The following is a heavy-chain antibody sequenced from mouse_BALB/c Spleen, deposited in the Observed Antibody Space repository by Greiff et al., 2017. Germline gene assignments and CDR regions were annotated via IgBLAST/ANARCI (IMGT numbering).Heavy chain of an antibody. Sequence: EVQLQQSGAELVRSGASVKLSCTASGFNIKDYYMHWVKQRPEQGLEWIGWIDPENGDTEYAPKFQGKATMTADTSSNTAYLQLSSLTSEDTAVYYCNGGGTILRRDYWGQGTTLTVSS. D-gene: IGHD2-12*01. J-gene: IGHJ2*01. CDR2: IDPENGDT. CDR1: GFNIKDYY. V-gene: IGHV14-4*02. CDR3: NGGGTILRRDY.